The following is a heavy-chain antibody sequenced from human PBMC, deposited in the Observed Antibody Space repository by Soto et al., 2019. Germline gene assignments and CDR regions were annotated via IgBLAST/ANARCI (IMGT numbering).Heavy chain of an antibody. CDR2: ISGAGGRI. V-gene: IGHV3-23*01. CDR3: AKGHTNENGHYSYYGMDV. Sequence: EVQLLESGGGLVQPGGSLRLSCVVSGFTFSNYGMSWVRRAPGKGLVWVAGISGAGGRIYNEDSVKGRFTISRDNSKNSVYLQVNSLRADDTAVYYCAKGHTNENGHYSYYGMDVWGQGTTVTVS. CDR1: GFTFSNYG. D-gene: IGHD2-8*01. J-gene: IGHJ6*02.